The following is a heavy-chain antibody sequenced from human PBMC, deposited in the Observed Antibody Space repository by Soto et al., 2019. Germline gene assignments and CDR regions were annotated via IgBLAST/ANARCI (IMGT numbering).Heavy chain of an antibody. J-gene: IGHJ3*02. CDR1: GYSFTSYW. CDR2: IVPSDSYT. D-gene: IGHD6-19*01. V-gene: IGHV5-10-1*01. CDR3: ARSSGGYFVDAFDI. Sequence: PGESLKISCKGSGYSFTSYWISWVRQMPGKGLEWMGRIVPSDSYTNYSPSFQGPVTISADKSISTAYLQWSSLKASDTAMYYCARSSGGYFVDAFDIWGQGTMVTVSS.